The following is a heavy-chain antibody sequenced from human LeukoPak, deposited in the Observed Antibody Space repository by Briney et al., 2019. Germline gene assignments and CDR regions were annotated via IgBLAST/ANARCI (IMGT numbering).Heavy chain of an antibody. J-gene: IGHJ4*02. Sequence: GGSLRLSCAASGFTFSSYAMHWVRQAPGKGLEWVAVISYDGSNKYYADSVKGRFTISRDNSKNTLYLQMNSLRAEDTAVYYCARERDYYDSSGSPSYWGQGTLVTVSS. V-gene: IGHV3-30*04. CDR2: ISYDGSNK. D-gene: IGHD3-22*01. CDR1: GFTFSSYA. CDR3: ARERDYYDSSGSPSY.